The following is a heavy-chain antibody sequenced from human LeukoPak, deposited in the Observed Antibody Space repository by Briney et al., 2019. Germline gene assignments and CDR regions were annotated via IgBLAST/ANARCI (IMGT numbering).Heavy chain of an antibody. J-gene: IGHJ4*02. CDR1: GLTFSDYY. CDR2: ISGSGSYT. D-gene: IGHD6-13*01. Sequence: GGSLRLSCAASGLTFSDYYMTWIRHAPGKGLEWLSYISGSGSYTNYADSVEGRFTTSRDNAKNSLYLQMNSLRAEDTAVYYCARVGSIAAAGTPDYWGQGTLVTVSS. CDR3: ARVGSIAAAGTPDY. V-gene: IGHV3-11*06.